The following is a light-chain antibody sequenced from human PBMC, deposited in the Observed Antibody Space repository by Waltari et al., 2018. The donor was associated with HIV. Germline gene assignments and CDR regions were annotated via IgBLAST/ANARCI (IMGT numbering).Light chain of an antibody. CDR1: QNVITN. CDR3: QQYNGWPRT. CDR2: GAS. V-gene: IGKV3-15*01. Sequence: EIVMTQSPATLSVSPGARVTLSCRASQNVITNLAWYQQKPGQAPSHLIYGASTRASGIPARFTGGGSGSDFTLTINSLQSEDCGLYYCQQYNGWPRTFGQGTKV. J-gene: IGKJ1*01.